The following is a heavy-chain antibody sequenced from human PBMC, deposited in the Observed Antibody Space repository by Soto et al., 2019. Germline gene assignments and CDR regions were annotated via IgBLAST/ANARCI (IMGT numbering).Heavy chain of an antibody. CDR1: GLTFSRSG. Sequence: GGSLRLSCSASGLTFSRSGFHWVRQAPGKGLEYVSAITPTGDNTFYVDSVKGRFTISRDNSKNTLYLQMSSLRAEDTAVYYCVKTNSLSYYQYWGQGTLVTVSS. CDR2: ITPTGDNT. CDR3: VKTNSLSYYQY. D-gene: IGHD3-10*01. J-gene: IGHJ4*02. V-gene: IGHV3-64D*08.